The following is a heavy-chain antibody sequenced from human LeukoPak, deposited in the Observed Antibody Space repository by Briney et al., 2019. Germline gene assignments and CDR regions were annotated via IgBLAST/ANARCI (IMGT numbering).Heavy chain of an antibody. CDR3: ARVLVAAAANL. Sequence: ASVKVSRKASGYTFTGYCMHWVRQAPGQGLEWMGWINPNSGGTNYAQKFQGRVTMTRDTSISTAYMELSRLRSDDTAVYYCARVLVAAAANLWGQGTLVTVSS. CDR1: GYTFTGYC. J-gene: IGHJ4*02. V-gene: IGHV1-2*02. D-gene: IGHD6-13*01. CDR2: INPNSGGT.